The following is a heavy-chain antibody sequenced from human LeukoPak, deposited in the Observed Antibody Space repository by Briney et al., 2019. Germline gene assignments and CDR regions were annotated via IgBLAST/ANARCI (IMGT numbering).Heavy chain of an antibody. Sequence: ASVKVSCKASGYTFTGYYMXWVRXAPGQXXEXMGWINPNSGGTNYAQKFQGRVTMTRDTSISTAYMELSRLRSDDTAVYYCAVGLGDYGPFDYWGQGTLVTVSS. CDR2: INPNSGGT. CDR1: GYTFTGYY. V-gene: IGHV1-2*02. CDR3: AVGLGDYGPFDY. D-gene: IGHD3-16*01. J-gene: IGHJ4*02.